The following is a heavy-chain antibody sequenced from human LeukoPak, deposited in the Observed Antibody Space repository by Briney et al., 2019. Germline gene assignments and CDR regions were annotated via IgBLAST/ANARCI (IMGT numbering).Heavy chain of an antibody. J-gene: IGHJ3*02. D-gene: IGHD6-19*01. CDR1: GFTFSSYG. CDR3: AKDLWGSGWLGGAFEI. V-gene: IGHV3-33*06. Sequence: PGGSLRLSCAASGFTFSSYGMNWVRQAPGKGLEWVAVIWYDGSEKYYADSVKGRFIMSRDNSKNTLYLQMNSLRAEDTAVYYCAKDLWGSGWLGGAFEIWGQGTMVTVSS. CDR2: IWYDGSEK.